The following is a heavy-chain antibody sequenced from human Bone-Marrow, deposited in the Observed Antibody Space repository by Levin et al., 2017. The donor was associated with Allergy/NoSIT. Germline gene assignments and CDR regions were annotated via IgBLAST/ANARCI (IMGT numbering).Heavy chain of an antibody. Sequence: SCAASGFTFSNYAMSWVRQAPGKGLEWVSTISTTGGNTYYADSVKGRFTISRDDSKNTLFVQMNNLRVEDTAVYYCAKRRGSSYGDFDSWGPGTLVSVSP. J-gene: IGHJ4*02. CDR3: AKRRGSSYGDFDS. CDR2: ISTTGGNT. V-gene: IGHV3-23*01. CDR1: GFTFSNYA. D-gene: IGHD4-17*01.